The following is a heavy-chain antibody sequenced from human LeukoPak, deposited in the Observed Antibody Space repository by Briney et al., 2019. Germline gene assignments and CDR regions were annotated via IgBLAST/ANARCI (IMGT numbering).Heavy chain of an antibody. V-gene: IGHV3-23*01. D-gene: IGHD3-16*01. Sequence: GGTLRLSCAASGFTFSSYGMSWVRQAPGKGLEWVSAITGTGHITYYADSVKGRFTISRDNSKNTLYLQMNSLRAEDTALYYCARNRLGAMLFFDSWGQGTLVTVSS. J-gene: IGHJ4*02. CDR1: GFTFSSYG. CDR2: ITGTGHIT. CDR3: ARNRLGAMLFFDS.